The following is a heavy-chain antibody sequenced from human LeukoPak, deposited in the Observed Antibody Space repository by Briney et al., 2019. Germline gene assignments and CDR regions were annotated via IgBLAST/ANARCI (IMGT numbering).Heavy chain of an antibody. J-gene: IGHJ4*02. D-gene: IGHD6-19*01. CDR2: IYYSGST. V-gene: IGHV4-39*01. CDR3: ARHASVDGNWPRPLDY. Sequence: SETLSLTCAVYGGSFSSSPYYWGWIRQPPGKGLEWIGNIYYSGSTYYNPSLKTRVTISVDTSKNQFSLKLTSVTAADTAVYYCARHASVDGNWPRPLDYWGQGSLVTVSS. CDR1: GGSFSSSPYY.